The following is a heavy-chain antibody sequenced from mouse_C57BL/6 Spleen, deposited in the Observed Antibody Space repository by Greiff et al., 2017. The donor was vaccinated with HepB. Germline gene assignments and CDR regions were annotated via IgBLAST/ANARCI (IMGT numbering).Heavy chain of an antibody. CDR3: ERSQLRLMDY. D-gene: IGHD3-2*02. J-gene: IGHJ4*01. CDR2: IHPNSGST. CDR1: GYTFTSYW. V-gene: IGHV1-64*01. Sequence: VQLQQPGAELVKPGASVKLSCKASGYTFTSYWMHWVKQRPGQGLEWIGMIHPNSGSTNYNEKFKSKATLTVDKSSSTAYMQLSSLTSEDSAVYDCERSQLRLMDYWGQGTSVTVSS.